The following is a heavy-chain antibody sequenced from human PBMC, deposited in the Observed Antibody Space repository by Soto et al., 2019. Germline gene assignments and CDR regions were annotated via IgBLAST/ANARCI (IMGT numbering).Heavy chain of an antibody. J-gene: IGHJ4*01. CDR2: ISAYNGNT. CDR3: GVCLRSTSCPEDY. D-gene: IGHD2-2*01. V-gene: IGHV1-18*01. CDR1: GYTFTNYG. Sequence: ASVKVSCKTSGYTFTNYGITWVRQAPGQGLEWMGWISAYNGNTNYAQKLQGRVTMNTDASTSTAYMELRSLRADDTAVYYCGVCLRSTSCPEDYWGQGTPVTVSS.